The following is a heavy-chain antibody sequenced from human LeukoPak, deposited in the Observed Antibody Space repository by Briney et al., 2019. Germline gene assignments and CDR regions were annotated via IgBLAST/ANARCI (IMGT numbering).Heavy chain of an antibody. CDR3: ARAYYDSSGQIDY. Sequence: SVKVSCKASGGTXSSYAISGVRQAPGQGLEWMGGIIPIFGTANYAQKFQGRVTITADESTSTAYMELSSLRSEDTAVYYCARAYYDSSGQIDYWGQGTLVTVSS. CDR2: IIPIFGTA. V-gene: IGHV1-69*01. J-gene: IGHJ4*02. D-gene: IGHD3-22*01. CDR1: GGTXSSYA.